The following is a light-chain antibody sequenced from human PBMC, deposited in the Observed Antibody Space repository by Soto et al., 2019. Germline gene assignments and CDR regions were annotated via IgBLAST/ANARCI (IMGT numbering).Light chain of an antibody. J-gene: IGLJ1*01. V-gene: IGLV2-14*01. CDR2: DVS. CDR1: SSDVGGYNY. CDR3: SSYASSSTRV. Sequence: LTQPASVSGSPGQSITISCTGTSSDVGGYNYVSWYQQHPGKAPKLMIYDVSNRPSGVSNRFSGSKSGNTASLTISGLQAEDEADYYCSSYASSSTRVFGTGTKVTVL.